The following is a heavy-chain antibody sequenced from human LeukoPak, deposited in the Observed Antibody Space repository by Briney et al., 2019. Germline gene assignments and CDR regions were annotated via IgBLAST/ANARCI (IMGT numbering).Heavy chain of an antibody. CDR1: GYTFTSYD. J-gene: IGHJ4*02. V-gene: IGHV1-8*02. CDR3: ARVDAGNYYGHDF. Sequence: ASVKVSCKASGYTFTSYDINWVRQATGQGLEWMGWMNPNSGNTGYAQKFQGRVTMTTDTSTSTAYMELRSPKSDDTAMYYCARVDAGNYYGHDFWGQGTLVTVTS. D-gene: IGHD1-26*01. CDR2: MNPNSGNT.